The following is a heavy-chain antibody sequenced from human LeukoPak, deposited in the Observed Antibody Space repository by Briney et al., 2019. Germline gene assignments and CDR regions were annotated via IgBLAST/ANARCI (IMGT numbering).Heavy chain of an antibody. V-gene: IGHV3-66*01. D-gene: IGHD2-15*01. Sequence: GGSLRLSCVASGFTVSSNYMSRVRQAPGKGLEWVSVIHSDGSPYYADSVKGRFTISRDNSKSTLYLQMNSLRAEDTAVYYCASLTVVWGQGTLVTVSS. J-gene: IGHJ4*02. CDR3: ASLTVV. CDR2: IHSDGSP. CDR1: GFTVSSNY.